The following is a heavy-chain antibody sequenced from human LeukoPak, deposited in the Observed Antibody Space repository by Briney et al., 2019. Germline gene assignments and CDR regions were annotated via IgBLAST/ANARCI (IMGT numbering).Heavy chain of an antibody. CDR2: ISAYNGNT. Sequence: ASVKVSCKASGYTFTSYGISWVRQAHGQGLEWMGWISAYNGNTNYAQKLQGRVTMTTDTSTSTAYMELRSLRSDDTAVYYCARDSPYCSGGSCSPKLKYWGQGTLVTVSS. J-gene: IGHJ4*02. V-gene: IGHV1-18*01. D-gene: IGHD2-15*01. CDR1: GYTFTSYG. CDR3: ARDSPYCSGGSCSPKLKY.